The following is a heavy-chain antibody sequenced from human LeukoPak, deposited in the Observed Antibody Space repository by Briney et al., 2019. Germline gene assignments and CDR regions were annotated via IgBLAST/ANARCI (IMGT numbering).Heavy chain of an antibody. CDR2: INPNSGGT. CDR1: GYTFTGYY. CDR3: ANRLAAAGTLLFAY. D-gene: IGHD6-13*01. J-gene: IGHJ4*02. V-gene: IGHV1-2*06. Sequence: ASVKVSCKASGYTFTGYYMHWVRQAPGQGLEWMGRINPNSGGTNYAQKFQGRVTVTRDTSISTAYMELSRLRSDDTAVYYCANRLAAAGTLLFAYWGQGTPVTVSS.